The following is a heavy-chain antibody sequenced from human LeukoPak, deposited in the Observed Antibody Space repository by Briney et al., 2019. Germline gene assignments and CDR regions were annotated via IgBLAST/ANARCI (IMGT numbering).Heavy chain of an antibody. D-gene: IGHD3-9*01. CDR1: GFTFSNYR. CDR2: ISGSSSYT. CDR3: AKIRDDYDILTGYYVMDV. V-gene: IGHV3-21*04. J-gene: IGHJ6*04. Sequence: GGSLRLSCAASGFTFSNYRMIWVRQAPGKGLEWVSSISGSSSYTYYADSIKGRFTISRDNAKNSLYLQMNSLRAEDTAIYYCAKIRDDYDILTGYYVMDVWGKGTTVTISS.